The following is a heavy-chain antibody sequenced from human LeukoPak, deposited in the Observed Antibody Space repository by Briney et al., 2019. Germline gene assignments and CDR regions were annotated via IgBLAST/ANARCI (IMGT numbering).Heavy chain of an antibody. D-gene: IGHD1-26*01. CDR3: ARGKSRGSHIDY. CDR2: INPNSGGT. V-gene: IGHV1-2*02. J-gene: IGHJ4*02. Sequence: ASVKVSCKASGYTFTGYYMHWVRQAPGQGLEWMGWINPNSGGTNYAQKFQGRVTMTRDTSISTAYMELSRLRSDDTAVYFCARGKSRGSHIDYWGQGTLVTVSS. CDR1: GYTFTGYY.